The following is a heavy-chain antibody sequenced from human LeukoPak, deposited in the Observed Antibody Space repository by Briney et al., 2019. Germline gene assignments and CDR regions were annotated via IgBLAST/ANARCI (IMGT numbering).Heavy chain of an antibody. V-gene: IGHV1-69*01. J-gene: IGHJ4*02. CDR2: IIPIFGTA. CDR3: ARNYDSSGYIDY. D-gene: IGHD3-22*01. Sequence: VASVKVSCKASGGTFSSYAISWVRQAPGQGLEWMGGIIPIFGTANYAQKFQGRVTITADESTSTAYMELSSLRSEDTAVYYCARNYDSSGYIDYWGQGTLVTVSS. CDR1: GGTFSSYA.